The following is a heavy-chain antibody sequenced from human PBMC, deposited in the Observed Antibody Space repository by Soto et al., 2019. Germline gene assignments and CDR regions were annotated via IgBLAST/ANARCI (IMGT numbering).Heavy chain of an antibody. CDR2: ITDSGGRT. D-gene: IGHD2-2*01. J-gene: IGHJ4*02. CDR3: AKEYSRTSPLRDYFVY. CDR1: GFSFSSYA. V-gene: IGHV3-23*01. Sequence: EVQLLESGGGLVQPGGSLRLSCAASGFSFSSYAMSWVRQAPGKGLEWVSGITDSGGRTYYADSVKGRFTISRDNSKSTLYLQMNSLRDEDTAVYYCAKEYSRTSPLRDYFVYWGKGILVTVSS.